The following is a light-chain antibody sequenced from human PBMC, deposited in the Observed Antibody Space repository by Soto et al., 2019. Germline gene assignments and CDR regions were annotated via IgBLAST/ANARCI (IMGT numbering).Light chain of an antibody. CDR1: SGRITSKY. CDR2: EDN. J-gene: IGLJ3*02. Sequence: NFMLTQPHSVSESPGKTVTISCTRSSGRITSKYVHWYQQRPGSSPTTVIYEDNRRPSGVPDRFSGSVDSASNSASLTISGLQTEDEADYYCQSYDTNNWVFGGGIKVTVL. V-gene: IGLV6-57*01. CDR3: QSYDTNNWV.